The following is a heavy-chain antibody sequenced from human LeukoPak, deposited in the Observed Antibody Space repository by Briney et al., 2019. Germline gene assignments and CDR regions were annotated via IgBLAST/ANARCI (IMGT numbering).Heavy chain of an antibody. CDR2: MNPNSGST. CDR1: GYTFTSYD. Sequence: ASVTVSCKASGYTFTSYDINWVRQATRQGIEWMGWMNPNSGSTGYAQKFQGRVTMTRNTSISTAYMERSSLRSEDTAVYYCAREKGYAFDIWGQGTMGTVSS. V-gene: IGHV1-8*01. J-gene: IGHJ3*02. CDR3: AREKGYAFDI.